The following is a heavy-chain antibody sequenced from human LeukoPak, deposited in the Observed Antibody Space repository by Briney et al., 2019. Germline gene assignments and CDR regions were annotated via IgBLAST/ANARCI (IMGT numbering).Heavy chain of an antibody. CDR2: IYYSGST. V-gene: IGHV4-34*01. CDR1: GGSFSGYY. D-gene: IGHD3-22*01. Sequence: SETLSLTCAVYGGSFSGYYWSWIRQPPGKGLEWIGSIYYSGSTYYNPSLKSRVTISVDTSKNQFSLKLSSATAADTAVYYCARGLVVVITTPFDYWGQGTLVTVSS. CDR3: ARGLVVVITTPFDY. J-gene: IGHJ4*02.